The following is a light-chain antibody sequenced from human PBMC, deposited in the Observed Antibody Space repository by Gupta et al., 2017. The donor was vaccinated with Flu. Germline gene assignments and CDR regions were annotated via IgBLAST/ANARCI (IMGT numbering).Light chain of an antibody. CDR1: ALTKQY. J-gene: IGLJ3*02. CDR2: KDS. V-gene: IGLV3-25*03. Sequence: GQTARITCSGDALTKQYAYWYQQKPGQAPVIVTYKDSERPSGIPDRFSGSSSGTTVTLTISGVQAEDEADYYCQSADISGTGWVFGGGTKLTVL. CDR3: QSADISGTGWV.